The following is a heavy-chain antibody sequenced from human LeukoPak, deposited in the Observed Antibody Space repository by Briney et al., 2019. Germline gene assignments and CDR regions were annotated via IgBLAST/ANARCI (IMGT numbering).Heavy chain of an antibody. V-gene: IGHV1-69*05. CDR3: ARDYYGSGSYSYDAFDI. CDR2: IIPIFGTA. CDR1: GGTFSSYA. Sequence: GASVKVSCKASGGTFSSYAISWVRQAPGQGREWMGGIIPIFGTANYAQKFQCRVTITTDESTSTPYMELSSLRSEDTAVYYCARDYYGSGSYSYDAFDIWGQGTMVTVSS. J-gene: IGHJ3*02. D-gene: IGHD3-10*01.